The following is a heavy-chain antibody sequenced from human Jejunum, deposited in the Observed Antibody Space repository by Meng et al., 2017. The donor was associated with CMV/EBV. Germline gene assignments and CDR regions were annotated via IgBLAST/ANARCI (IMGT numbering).Heavy chain of an antibody. D-gene: IGHD3-10*01. J-gene: IGHJ6*02. CDR1: NSHG. V-gene: IGHV3-48*04. Sequence: NSHGIEGCRPVPAKGLEWVSCRSGGRTVIYDSDSWRNRFTISRDHAKNSLYLQMNSLGVEDTAVYYCAKRINLVRGRIMDYYAMDVWGQGTTVTVSS. CDR3: AKRINLVRGRIMDYYAMDV. CDR2: RSGGRTVI.